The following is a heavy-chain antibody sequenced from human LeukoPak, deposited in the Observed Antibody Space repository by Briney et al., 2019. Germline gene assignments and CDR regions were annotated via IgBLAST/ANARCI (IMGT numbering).Heavy chain of an antibody. J-gene: IGHJ6*03. D-gene: IGHD6-13*01. V-gene: IGHV4-61*02. CDR3: ARGATGYSSSWLYRYYYMDV. CDR2: IYISGST. Sequence: PSETLSLTCTVSGGSISSGSYYWSWIRQSAGKGLEWIGRIYISGSTKYNPSLKSRVTISLDTSKNQFSLKLSSVTAAGTAVYYCARGATGYSSSWLYRYYYMDVWGKGTTVTVSS. CDR1: GGSISSGSYY.